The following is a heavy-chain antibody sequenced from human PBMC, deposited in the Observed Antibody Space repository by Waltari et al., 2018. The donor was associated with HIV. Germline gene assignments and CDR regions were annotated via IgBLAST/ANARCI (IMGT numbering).Heavy chain of an antibody. J-gene: IGHJ4*02. CDR3: ARDATMVRGVIITGDYFDY. V-gene: IGHV4-39*07. CDR1: GGSISSSSYS. D-gene: IGHD3-10*01. Sequence: QLQLQESGPGLVKPSETLSLTCSVSGGSISSSSYSWGWIRQPPGQGLEWIGSIYYSGSTYYNPSLKSRVTISVDTSKNQFSLKLSSVTAADTAVYYCARDATMVRGVIITGDYFDYWGQGTLVTVSS. CDR2: IYYSGST.